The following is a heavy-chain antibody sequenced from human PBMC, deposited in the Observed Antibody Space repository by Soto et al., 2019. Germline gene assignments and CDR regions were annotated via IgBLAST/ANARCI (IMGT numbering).Heavy chain of an antibody. CDR2: IYYSGST. D-gene: IGHD6-19*01. CDR1: GGSISSYY. V-gene: IGHV4-59*01. CDR3: ARGDSSGWYGDWFDP. Sequence: SETLSLTCTVSGGSISSYYWSWIRQPPGKGLEWIGYIYYSGSTNYNPSLKSRVTISVDTSKNQFSLKLGSVTAADTAVYYCARGDSSGWYGDWFDPWGQGTLVTVSS. J-gene: IGHJ5*02.